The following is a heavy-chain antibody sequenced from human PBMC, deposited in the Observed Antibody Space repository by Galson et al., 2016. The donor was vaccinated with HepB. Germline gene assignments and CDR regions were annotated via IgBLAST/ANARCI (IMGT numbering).Heavy chain of an antibody. Sequence: CAISGDSVSSNSAAWSWIRQSPSRGLEWLGRTYYRSKWYNDYAVSVKSRITINPDTSKNQFSLQLNSVTPEDTAVYYCARVYLATTWRSNWFDPWGQGTLVTVSS. V-gene: IGHV6-1*01. D-gene: IGHD1-7*01. CDR2: TYYRSKWYN. J-gene: IGHJ5*02. CDR3: ARVYLATTWRSNWFDP. CDR1: GDSVSSNSAA.